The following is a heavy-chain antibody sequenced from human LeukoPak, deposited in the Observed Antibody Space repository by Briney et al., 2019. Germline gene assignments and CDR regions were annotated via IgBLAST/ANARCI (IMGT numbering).Heavy chain of an antibody. J-gene: IGHJ3*02. CDR3: ARGSPMVRGVTHAFDI. D-gene: IGHD3-10*01. V-gene: IGHV3-11*05. Sequence: PGGSLRLSCAASGFTFSDYYMSWIRQAPGKGLEWVSYISSSSSYTNYADSVEGRFTISRDNAKNSLYLQMNSLRAEDTAVYYCARGSPMVRGVTHAFDIWGQGTMVTVSS. CDR2: ISSSSSYT. CDR1: GFTFSDYY.